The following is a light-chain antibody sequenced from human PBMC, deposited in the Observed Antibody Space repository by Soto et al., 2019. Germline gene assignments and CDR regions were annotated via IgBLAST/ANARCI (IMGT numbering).Light chain of an antibody. V-gene: IGKV1-13*02. CDR1: QDIRGA. CDR2: DVS. J-gene: IGKJ5*01. Sequence: AIQLTQSPSSLSASVGDRVTITCRASQDIRGALAWYEQKPGNAPKLLIFDVSTLQSWVPSRFSGSGSGTDFTLTISSLQPEDFGTYYCQQFNTYPLTFGQGTRLELK. CDR3: QQFNTYPLT.